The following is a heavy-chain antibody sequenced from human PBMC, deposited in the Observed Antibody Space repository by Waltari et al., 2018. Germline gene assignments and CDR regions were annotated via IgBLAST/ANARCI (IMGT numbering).Heavy chain of an antibody. CDR1: GFTFSSYG. J-gene: IGHJ3*02. CDR2: IWYDGSNK. Sequence: QVQLVESGGGVVQPGRSLRLSCAASGFTFSSYGMHWVRQAPGKGLEWVAVIWYDGSNKYYADSVKGRFTISRDKSKNTLYLQMNSLRAEDTAMYYCAKDTPERRFDIWGQGTMVTVSS. CDR3: AKDTPERRFDI. V-gene: IGHV3-30*18.